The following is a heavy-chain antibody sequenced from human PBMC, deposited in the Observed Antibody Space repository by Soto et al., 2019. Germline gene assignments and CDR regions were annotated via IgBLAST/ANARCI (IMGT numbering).Heavy chain of an antibody. CDR3: ARELPRGGIDY. Sequence: ETLSLTCTVSGGSVSSGSYYWSWIRQPPGKGLEWIGYIYYSGSTNYNPSLKSRVTISVDTSKNQFSLKLSSVTAADTAVYYCARELPRGGIDYWGQGTLVTVSS. CDR1: GGSVSSGSYY. V-gene: IGHV4-61*01. D-gene: IGHD2-15*01. CDR2: IYYSGST. J-gene: IGHJ4*02.